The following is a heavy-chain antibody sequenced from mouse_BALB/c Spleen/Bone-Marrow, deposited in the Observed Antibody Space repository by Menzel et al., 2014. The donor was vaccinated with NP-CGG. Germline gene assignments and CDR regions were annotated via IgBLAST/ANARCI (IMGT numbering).Heavy chain of an antibody. J-gene: IGHJ2*01. CDR2: INSDGGST. CDR1: GFTFSRYG. D-gene: IGHD1-1*01. CDR3: ARSGSSSGYFDY. V-gene: IGHV5-6-3*01. Sequence: EVQLVESGGGLVQFGGSLKLSCAASGFTFSRYGMSWVRQTPDKRLELVAIINSDGGSTYYPDSVKGRFTISRDNAKNTLYLQMTSLRSEDTAMYYCARSGSSSGYFDYWGQGTTLTVSS.